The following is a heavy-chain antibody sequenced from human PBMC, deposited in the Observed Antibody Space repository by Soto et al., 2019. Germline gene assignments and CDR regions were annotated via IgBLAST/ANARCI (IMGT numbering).Heavy chain of an antibody. J-gene: IGHJ4*02. CDR1: GFTFITYS. V-gene: IGHV3-48*02. CDR2: ISGSTNTI. CDR3: ARGQYSGYDWLWD. D-gene: IGHD5-12*01. Sequence: EVQLLESGGGLVQPGGSLRLSCAVSGFTFITYSMNWVRQAPGKGLEWVSYISGSTNTIYYADSVKGRFTVSRDNAKNSLYLHMNSLRDEDTAVYYCARGQYSGYDWLWDWGQGTLVTVSS.